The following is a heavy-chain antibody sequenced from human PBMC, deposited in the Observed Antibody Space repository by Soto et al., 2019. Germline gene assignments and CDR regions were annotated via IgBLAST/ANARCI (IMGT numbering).Heavy chain of an antibody. CDR2: IYHSGST. V-gene: IGHV4-30-2*01. Sequence: PSETLSLTCAVSGGSISSGGYSWSWIRQPPGKGLEWIGYIYHSGSTYYNPSLKSRVTISVDRSRNQFSLKLSSVTAADTAVYYCARVPDRWGQGTTVTVSS. J-gene: IGHJ6*02. D-gene: IGHD2-2*01. CDR3: ARVPDR. CDR1: GGSISSGGYS.